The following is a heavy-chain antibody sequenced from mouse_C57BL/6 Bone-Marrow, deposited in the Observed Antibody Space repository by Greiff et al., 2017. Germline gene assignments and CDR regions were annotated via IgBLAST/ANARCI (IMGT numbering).Heavy chain of an antibody. D-gene: IGHD1-1*01. CDR2: ISNGGGST. CDR3: ARREADYGSSYDAMDY. V-gene: IGHV5-12*01. CDR1: GFTFSDYY. Sequence: EVQGVESGGGLVQPGGSLKLSCAASGFTFSDYYMYWVRQTPEKRLEWVAYISNGGGSTYYPDTVKGRFTISRDNAKNTLYLQMSRLKSEDTAMYYCARREADYGSSYDAMDYWGQGTSVTVSS. J-gene: IGHJ4*01.